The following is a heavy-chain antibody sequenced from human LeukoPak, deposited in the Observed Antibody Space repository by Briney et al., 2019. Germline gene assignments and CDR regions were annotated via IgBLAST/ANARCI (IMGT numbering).Heavy chain of an antibody. CDR3: AKGGGEGAFDI. V-gene: IGHV3-23*01. Sequence: PGGSLRLSCAHSGFTPSSYAMRWVRQGLGEGLGWVSPVSGGGGSTYYADSVKGRFTMSRDNSKTTLYLQMNSLRAEDTALYYCAKGGGEGAFDIWGQGTMVTVSS. J-gene: IGHJ3*02. D-gene: IGHD3-10*01. CDR1: GFTPSSYA. CDR2: VSGGGGST.